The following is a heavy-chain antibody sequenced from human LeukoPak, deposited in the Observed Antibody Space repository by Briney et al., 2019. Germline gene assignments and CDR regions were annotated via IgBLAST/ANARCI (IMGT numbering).Heavy chain of an antibody. CDR3: ARDLDYGGWFDP. CDR2: ISSSSSYI. J-gene: IGHJ5*02. V-gene: IGHV3-21*01. D-gene: IGHD4-17*01. Sequence: GGSLRLSCAASGFTFSSYSMSWVRQAPGKGLEWVSSISSSSSYIYYADSVKGRFTISRDNAKNSLYLQMNSLRAEDTAVYYCARDLDYGGWFDPWGQGTLVTVSS. CDR1: GFTFSSYS.